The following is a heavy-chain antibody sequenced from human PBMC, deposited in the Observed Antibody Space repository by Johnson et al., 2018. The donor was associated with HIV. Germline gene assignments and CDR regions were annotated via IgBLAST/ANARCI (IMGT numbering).Heavy chain of an antibody. CDR2: INWNGGST. CDR3: ARDRDRLNWNYGALDI. CDR1: GFTFSSYW. V-gene: IGHV3-74*03. Sequence: VQLVESGGGLVKPGGSLRLSCAASGFTFSSYWMHWVRQAPGKGLVWVSRINWNGGSTAYGDSVKGRFTISRDNAKNSLYLQMNSLRAEDTALYYCARDRDRLNWNYGALDIWGQGTMVTVSS. J-gene: IGHJ3*02. D-gene: IGHD1-7*01.